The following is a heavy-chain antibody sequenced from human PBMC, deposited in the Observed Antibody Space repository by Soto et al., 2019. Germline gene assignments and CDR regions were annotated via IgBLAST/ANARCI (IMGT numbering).Heavy chain of an antibody. CDR2: IYASGTT. Sequence: SETLSLTCTVSGASISNYYWSWIRQPAGKGLECLGRIYASGTTTYNPSLRSRVTMSVDTSKNQFSLNLNSVTAADTAVYYCARESRSELGTVEYWGQGTLVTVSS. CDR3: ARESRSELGTVEY. D-gene: IGHD1-1*01. J-gene: IGHJ4*02. CDR1: GASISNYY. V-gene: IGHV4-4*07.